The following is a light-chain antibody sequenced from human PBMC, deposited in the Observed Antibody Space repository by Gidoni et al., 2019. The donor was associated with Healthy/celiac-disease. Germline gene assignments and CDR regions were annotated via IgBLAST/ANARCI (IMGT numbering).Light chain of an antibody. CDR1: QSVSSSY. CDR3: QQSGA. CDR2: GAS. J-gene: IGKJ4*01. Sequence: ESVLTQSPGTLSLSPGERATLSCRASQSVSSSYLAWYQQKPGQAPRLLIYGASSRATGIPDRFSGSGSGTDFTLTISRLEPEDFAVYYCQQSGAFGGGTKVEIK. V-gene: IGKV3-20*01.